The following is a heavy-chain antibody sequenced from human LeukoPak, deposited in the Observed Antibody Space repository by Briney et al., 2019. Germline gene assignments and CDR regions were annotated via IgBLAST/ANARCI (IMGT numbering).Heavy chain of an antibody. V-gene: IGHV3-48*03. CDR2: ISSSGTTI. J-gene: IGHJ4*02. CDR1: GFTFSSYG. D-gene: IGHD6-6*01. Sequence: PGGSLRLSCAASGFTFSSYGMNWVRQAPGKGLEWVSYISSSGTTIYYADSVKGRFAISRDNAKNSLYLQMNSLRAEDTAVYYCAKDKSIATRPSFVYWGQGTLVTVSS. CDR3: AKDKSIATRPSFVY.